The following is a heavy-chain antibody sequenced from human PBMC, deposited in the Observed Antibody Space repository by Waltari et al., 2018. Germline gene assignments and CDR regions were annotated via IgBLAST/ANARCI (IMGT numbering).Heavy chain of an antibody. CDR3: AKDLSSSYCTNGVCFHYYGMDV. J-gene: IGHJ6*02. V-gene: IGHV3-9*01. Sequence: EVQLVESGGGLVQPGRSLRLSCAASGFTFDDYAIHWVRQAPGKGLEWVSGSSWNSGSIGYADSVKGRFTISRDNAKNSLYLQMNSLRAEDTALYYCAKDLSSSYCTNGVCFHYYGMDVWGQGTTVTVSS. D-gene: IGHD2-8*01. CDR1: GFTFDDYA. CDR2: SSWNSGSI.